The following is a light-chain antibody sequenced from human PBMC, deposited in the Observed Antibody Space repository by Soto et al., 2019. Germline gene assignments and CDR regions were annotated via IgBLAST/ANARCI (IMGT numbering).Light chain of an antibody. CDR2: EFS. V-gene: IGKV2D-29*02. CDR1: QSLLHITGETF. J-gene: IGKJ5*01. Sequence: DVVMTQTPLSLSVAPGQPASISCKSSQSLLHITGETFLFWYLQKPGQSPQLLIYEFSTRVSGVPDRFSGSGSGTDFTLEISRVATDDVGIYYCMQSTQLPPTFGQGTRLGIE. CDR3: MQSTQLPPT.